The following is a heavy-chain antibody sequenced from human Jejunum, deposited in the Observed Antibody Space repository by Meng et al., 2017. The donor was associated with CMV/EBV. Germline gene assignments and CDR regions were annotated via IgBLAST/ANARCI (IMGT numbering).Heavy chain of an antibody. CDR3: AKDSDSSTWYGNHYYGMDV. J-gene: IGHJ6*02. CDR2: SSAGGGT. V-gene: IGHV3-23*01. CDR1: YA. Sequence: YAIGWGGQAQGKGLDWVSSSSAGGGTSGEDYVKGRFIISRDNSKNTLYLQMNSLRAEDTAVYYCAKDSDSSTWYGNHYYGMDVWGQGTTVTVSS. D-gene: IGHD6-13*01.